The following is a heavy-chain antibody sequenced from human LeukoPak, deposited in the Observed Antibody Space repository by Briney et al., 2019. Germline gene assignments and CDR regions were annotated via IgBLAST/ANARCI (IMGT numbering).Heavy chain of an antibody. CDR3: ARPRVVAATTFDY. J-gene: IGHJ4*02. V-gene: IGHV4-38-2*02. D-gene: IGHD2-15*01. CDR1: GYFISSGYY. Sequence: SETLSLTCTVSGYFISSGYYWGWIRQPPGKGLQWIGSIHHSGSTYYNPSLKSRVTISVDTSKNQFSLKLSSVTAADTAVYYCARPRVVAATTFDYWGQGTLVTVSS. CDR2: IHHSGST.